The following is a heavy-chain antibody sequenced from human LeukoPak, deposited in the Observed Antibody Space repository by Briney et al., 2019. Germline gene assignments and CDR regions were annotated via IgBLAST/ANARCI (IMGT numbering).Heavy chain of an antibody. Sequence: SETLSLTCTVSGGSISSYYWSWIRQPPGKGLEWIGYIYYSGSTNYNPSLKGRVTISVDTSKNQFSLKLSSVTAADTAVYYCARGVRDYYYMDVWGKGTTVTISS. CDR1: GGSISSYY. V-gene: IGHV4-59*01. CDR3: ARGVRDYYYMDV. J-gene: IGHJ6*03. CDR2: IYYSGST.